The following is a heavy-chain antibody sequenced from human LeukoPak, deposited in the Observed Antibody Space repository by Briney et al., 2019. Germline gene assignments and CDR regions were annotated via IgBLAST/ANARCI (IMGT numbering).Heavy chain of an antibody. CDR3: ARLSLTMVRGAPIDY. CDR1: GFTFSSYS. D-gene: IGHD3-10*01. Sequence: GGSLRLSCAASGFTFSSYSMNWVRQAPGKGLGWGSSISSSSSYIYYADSVKGRFTISRHNAKNSLYLQMNSLRAEDTAVYYCARLSLTMVRGAPIDYWGQGTLVTVSS. V-gene: IGHV3-21*01. J-gene: IGHJ4*02. CDR2: ISSSSSYI.